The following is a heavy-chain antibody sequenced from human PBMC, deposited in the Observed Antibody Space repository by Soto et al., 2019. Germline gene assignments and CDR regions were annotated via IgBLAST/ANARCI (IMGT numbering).Heavy chain of an antibody. Sequence: PSDTLSLTCAVSGGSISSGGYSWSWIRQPPGKGLEWIGYIYHSGSTYYNPSLKSRVTISVDRSNDQFSLELSSVTAADTAVYYCARDGYTVTPNYYYGMDVWGQGTTVTVSS. CDR1: GGSISSGGYS. CDR2: IYHSGST. V-gene: IGHV4-30-2*01. D-gene: IGHD4-4*01. CDR3: ARDGYTVTPNYYYGMDV. J-gene: IGHJ6*02.